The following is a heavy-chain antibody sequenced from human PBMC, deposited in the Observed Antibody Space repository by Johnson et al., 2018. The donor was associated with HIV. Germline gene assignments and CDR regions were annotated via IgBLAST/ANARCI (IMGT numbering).Heavy chain of an antibody. CDR2: IYSGGRT. CDR3: TTRVGAFDI. CDR1: GFTVSDNY. D-gene: IGHD4-23*01. V-gene: IGHV3-53*01. Sequence: VQLVESGGGLIQPGGSLRLSCAASGFTVSDNYMTWVRQAPGKGLEWVSVIYSGGRTYYADSVKGRFAISRDNSKNTLDLQMNTLRAEDTAVYYCTTRVGAFDIWGQGTMVTVSS. J-gene: IGHJ3*02.